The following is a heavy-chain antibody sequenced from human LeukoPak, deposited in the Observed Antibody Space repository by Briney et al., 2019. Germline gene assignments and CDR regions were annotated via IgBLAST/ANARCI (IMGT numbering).Heavy chain of an antibody. V-gene: IGHV3-20*04. CDR3: AREQLDTATVHYFDY. CDR2: LNWNGGST. Sequence: GGSLRLSCAASGFTFDDYGMSWVRQAPGKGLEWVSGLNWNGGSTGYADSVKGRFTISRDNAKNSLYLQMNSLRAEDTALYYCAREQLDTATVHYFDYWGQGTLVTVSS. D-gene: IGHD5-18*01. CDR1: GFTFDDYG. J-gene: IGHJ4*02.